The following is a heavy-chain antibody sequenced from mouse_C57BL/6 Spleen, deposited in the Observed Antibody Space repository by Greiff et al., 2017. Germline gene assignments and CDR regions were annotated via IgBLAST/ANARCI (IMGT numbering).Heavy chain of an antibody. CDR3: AREGYGSSGGFAY. CDR1: GYSITSGYY. V-gene: IGHV3-6*01. D-gene: IGHD1-1*01. J-gene: IGHJ3*01. Sequence: EVKLQESGPGLVKPSQSLSLTCSVTGYSITSGYYWNWIRQFPGNKLEWMGYISYDGSNNYNPSLKNRISITRDTSKNQFFLKLNSVTTEDTATYYCAREGYGSSGGFAYWGQGTLVTVSA. CDR2: ISYDGSN.